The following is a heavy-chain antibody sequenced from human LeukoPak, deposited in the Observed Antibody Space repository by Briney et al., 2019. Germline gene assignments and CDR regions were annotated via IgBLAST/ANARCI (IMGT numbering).Heavy chain of an antibody. V-gene: IGHV4-39*07. J-gene: IGHJ4*02. CDR2: INHSGST. D-gene: IGHD3-16*01. CDR3: AKSLYRGSDY. Sequence: KPSETLSLTCTVSGGSISSGGYYWSWIRQPPGKGLEWIGEINHSGSTNYNPSLKSRVTISVDTSKNQFSLKLSSVTAADTAVYYCAKSLYRGSDYWGQGTLVTVSS. CDR1: GGSISSGGYY.